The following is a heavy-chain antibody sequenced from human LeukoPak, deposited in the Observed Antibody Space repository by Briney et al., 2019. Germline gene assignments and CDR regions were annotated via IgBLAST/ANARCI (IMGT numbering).Heavy chain of an antibody. CDR1: GFTFSSYA. J-gene: IGHJ4*02. CDR2: ISGSGGST. CDR3: AKVSPDSYDFWSGYFDY. Sequence: GGSLRLSCAASGFTFSSYAMSWVRQAPGKGPEWVSAISGSGGSTYYADSVKGRFTISRDNSKNTLYLQMNSLRAEDTAVYYCAKVSPDSYDFWSGYFDYSGQGTLVTVSS. D-gene: IGHD3-3*01. V-gene: IGHV3-23*01.